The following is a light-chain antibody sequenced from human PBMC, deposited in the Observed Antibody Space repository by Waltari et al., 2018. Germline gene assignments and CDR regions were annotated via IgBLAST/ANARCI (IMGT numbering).Light chain of an antibody. V-gene: IGKV3-20*01. J-gene: IGKJ2*01. Sequence: EIVFTQSPGTLPFSPGETATLSCRASQSVSGYLAWYQQKPGQAPRLLIYGASNRATGISDRFSGSGSGTDFTLTISRLEPEDFAVYYCRHYGSSRYTFGQGTKLEIK. CDR2: GAS. CDR1: QSVSGY. CDR3: RHYGSSRYT.